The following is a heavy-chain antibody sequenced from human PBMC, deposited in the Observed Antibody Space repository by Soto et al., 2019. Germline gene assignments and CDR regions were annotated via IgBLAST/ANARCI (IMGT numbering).Heavy chain of an antibody. D-gene: IGHD2-15*01. V-gene: IGHV1-69*13. CDR1: GGTFSSHA. CDR2: IIPIFGTA. J-gene: IGHJ3*02. Sequence: ASVKVSCKASGGTFSSHAIRWVRQDPGQGLEWMGGIIPIFGTANYAQKFQGRVTITADESTSTAYMELSSLRSEDTAVYYCARAKDIGRPNAFDIWGQGTMVTVS. CDR3: ARAKDIGRPNAFDI.